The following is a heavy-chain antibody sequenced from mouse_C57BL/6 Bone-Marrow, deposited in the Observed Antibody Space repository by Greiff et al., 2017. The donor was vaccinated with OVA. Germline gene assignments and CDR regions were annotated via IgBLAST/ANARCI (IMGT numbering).Heavy chain of an antibody. CDR2: IDPSDSYT. V-gene: IGHV1-69*01. CDR3: ARGYDDAMDY. CDR1: GYTFTSYW. D-gene: IGHD2-2*01. Sequence: VQLQQPGAELVMPGASVKLSCKASGYTFTSYWMHWVKQRPGQGLEWIGEIDPSDSYTNYNPKVKGKSTLTVDKSSSTAYMQLSSLASEDSAVYYCARGYDDAMDYWGQGTSVTVSS. J-gene: IGHJ4*01.